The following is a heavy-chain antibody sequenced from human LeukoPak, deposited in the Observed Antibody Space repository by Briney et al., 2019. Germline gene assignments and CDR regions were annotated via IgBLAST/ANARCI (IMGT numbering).Heavy chain of an antibody. D-gene: IGHD3-10*01. V-gene: IGHV1-2*02. J-gene: IGHJ5*02. CDR2: INPNSGGT. CDR1: GYTFTGYY. Sequence: GASVKVSCKASGYTFTGYYMHWVRQAPGQGLEWMGWINPNSGGTNYAQKFQGRVTMTRDTSISTAYMELRSLRSDDTAVYYCARDLDTMVRGVIYNWFDPWGQGTLVTVSS. CDR3: ARDLDTMVRGVIYNWFDP.